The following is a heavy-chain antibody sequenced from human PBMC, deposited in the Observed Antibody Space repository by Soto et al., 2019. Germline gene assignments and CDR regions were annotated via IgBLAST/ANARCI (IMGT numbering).Heavy chain of an antibody. V-gene: IGHV3-30*03. CDR2: ISYDGSNK. CDR3: ATDLDFAGGPADY. D-gene: IGHD1-1*01. Sequence: QVQLVESGGGVVQPGRSLRLSCAASGFTFSSYGMHWVRQAPGKGLEWVAVISYDGSNKYYADSVKGRFTISRDNSKNTLYLQMNSLRAEDTGVYYCATDLDFAGGPADYWGQGTLVTVSS. CDR1: GFTFSSYG. J-gene: IGHJ4*02.